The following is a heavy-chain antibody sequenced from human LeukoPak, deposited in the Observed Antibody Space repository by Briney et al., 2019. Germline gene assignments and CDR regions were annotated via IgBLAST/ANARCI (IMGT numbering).Heavy chain of an antibody. CDR2: ISAYNGNT. CDR1: GYTFTSYG. J-gene: IGHJ6*03. V-gene: IGHV1-18*01. D-gene: IGHD6-19*01. Sequence: ASVKVSCKASGYTFTSYGISWVRQAPGQGLEWMGWISAYNGNTNYAQKLQGRVTMTTDTSTSTAYMELRSLRSEDTAVYYCARGQGRVGSGWYVLYYYYMDVWGKGTTVTVSS. CDR3: ARGQGRVGSGWYVLYYYYMDV.